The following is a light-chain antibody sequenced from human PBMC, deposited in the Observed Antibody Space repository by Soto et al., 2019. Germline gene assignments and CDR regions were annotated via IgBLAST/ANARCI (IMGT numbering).Light chain of an antibody. CDR1: QTISSW. CDR3: QHYNSYSEA. Sequence: DIQMTQSPSTLSGSVGDRFTITCRASQTISSWLALYQQKPGKAPKLLIYKASTLKSGVPSRFSGSGSGTEFTLTISSLQPDDFATYYCQHYNSYSEAFGQGTKVDI. CDR2: KAS. J-gene: IGKJ1*01. V-gene: IGKV1-5*03.